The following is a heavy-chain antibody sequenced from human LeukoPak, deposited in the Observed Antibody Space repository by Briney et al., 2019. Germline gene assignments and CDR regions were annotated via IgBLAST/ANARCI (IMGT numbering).Heavy chain of an antibody. Sequence: GGSLRLSCAGSVFTFSSYAMSWVRQARGRGREWVSAISDTGYTTYDADSVKGRFTISRDNSRSTLYLQMNSLRAEDTALYYCAKDTSIGRYCTNGVCSPFDYWGQGTLVTVSS. V-gene: IGHV3-23*01. CDR3: AKDTSIGRYCTNGVCSPFDY. CDR1: VFTFSSYA. D-gene: IGHD2-8*01. J-gene: IGHJ4*02. CDR2: ISDTGYTT.